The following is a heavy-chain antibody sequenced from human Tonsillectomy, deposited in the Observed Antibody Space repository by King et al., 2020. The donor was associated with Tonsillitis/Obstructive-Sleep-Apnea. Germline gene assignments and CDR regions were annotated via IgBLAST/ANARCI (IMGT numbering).Heavy chain of an antibody. J-gene: IGHJ6*02. CDR3: AKNIEGPASIDDYHYYAVDV. CDR2: ISYDGSNK. V-gene: IGHV3-30*18. Sequence: VQLVESGGGVVQPGRSLRLSCAASGFTFSSYGMHWVRQAPGKGLEWVAFISYDGSNKHYADSVKGRLTISRDNSKNTLYLQMSSLRAEDTAVYYCAKNIEGPASIDDYHYYAVDVWGQGTTVTVSS. D-gene: IGHD2-2*02. CDR1: GFTFSSYG.